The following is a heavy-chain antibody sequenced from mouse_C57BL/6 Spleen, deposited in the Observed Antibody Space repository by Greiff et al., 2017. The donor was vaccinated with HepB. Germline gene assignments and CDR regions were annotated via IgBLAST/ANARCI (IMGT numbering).Heavy chain of an antibody. V-gene: IGHV1-52*01. CDR1: GYTFTSYW. CDR3: ARGGYGDYYAMDY. CDR2: IDPSDSET. J-gene: IGHJ4*01. Sequence: VQLQQPGAELVRPGSSVKLSCKASGYTFTSYWMHWVKQRPIQGLEWIGNIDPSDSETHYNQKFKDKATLTVDKSSSTAYMQLSSLTSEDSAVYYCARGGYGDYYAMDYWGQGTSVTVSS. D-gene: IGHD2-2*01.